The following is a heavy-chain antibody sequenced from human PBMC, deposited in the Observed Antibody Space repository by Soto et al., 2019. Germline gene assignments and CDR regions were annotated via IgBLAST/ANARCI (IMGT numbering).Heavy chain of an antibody. CDR1: GYTFSAYA. CDR3: ARGLSVRFLNE. D-gene: IGHD1-1*01. Sequence: QVNLVQSGAEVKKPGASVKVSCKASGYTFSAYAMQWLRQAPGQRPEWMGWISPGDGATRYSQNFQGRVAMPRDPSESTAFLELSNLKPEDTAVYYCARGLSVRFLNEWGQGTLITVAA. J-gene: IGHJ4*01. CDR2: ISPGDGAT. V-gene: IGHV1-3*01.